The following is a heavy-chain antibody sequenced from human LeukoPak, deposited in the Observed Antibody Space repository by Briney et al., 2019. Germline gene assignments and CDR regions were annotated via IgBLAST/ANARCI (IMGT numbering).Heavy chain of an antibody. V-gene: IGHV4-59*08. CDR2: IYYSGST. J-gene: IGHJ4*02. CDR3: ARHDLDWGSFGH. D-gene: IGHD3-16*01. Sequence: SETLSLTCTVSGDSIRSYYWSWIRQPPGKGLEWIGYIYYSGSTNYNPSLKSRVTISVDTSKNQFSLKLSSVTAADTALYYCARHDLDWGSFGHWGQGTLVTVSS. CDR1: GDSIRSYY.